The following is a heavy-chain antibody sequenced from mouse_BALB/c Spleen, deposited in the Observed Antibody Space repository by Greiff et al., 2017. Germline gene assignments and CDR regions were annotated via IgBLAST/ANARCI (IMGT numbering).Heavy chain of an antibody. CDR1: GFSLTGYG. D-gene: IGHD1-1*01. V-gene: IGHV2-6-7*01. Sequence: VQRVESGPGLVAPSQSLSITCTVSGFSLTGYGVNWVRQPPGKGLEWLGMIWGDGSTDYNSALKSRLSISKDNSKSQVFLKMNSLQTDDTARYYCARDGYYGSSPWFAYWGQGTLVTVSA. CDR3: ARDGYYGSSPWFAY. J-gene: IGHJ3*01. CDR2: IWGDGST.